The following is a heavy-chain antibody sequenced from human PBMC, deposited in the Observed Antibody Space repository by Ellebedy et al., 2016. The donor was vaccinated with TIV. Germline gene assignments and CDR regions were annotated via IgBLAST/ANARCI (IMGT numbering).Heavy chain of an antibody. CDR1: GDSISSSHW. D-gene: IGHD3-10*01. CDR3: ARDFPPVRGVITIEARDYYYGMDV. J-gene: IGHJ6*02. V-gene: IGHV4-4*02. CDR2: IYHSGST. Sequence: SETLSLTCAISGDSISSSHWWSWVRPPPGKGLEWIGEIYHSGSTHYNPSLKARVTISVDTSKNQFSLKLSSVTAADTAVYYCARDFPPVRGVITIEARDYYYGMDVWGQGTTVTVSS.